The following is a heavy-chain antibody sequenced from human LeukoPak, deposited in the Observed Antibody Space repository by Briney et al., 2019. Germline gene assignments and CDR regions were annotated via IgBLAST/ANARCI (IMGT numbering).Heavy chain of an antibody. Sequence: PGGSLRLSCAASGFTYSNYAMNWVRQAPGKGLEWVSSISGSGGNRHYADSVKGRFTISRDNSKKTLDLQMNSLRAEDTAVYYCARVRGYDYVWGSYRSYYFDYWGQGTLVTVSS. CDR1: GFTYSNYA. CDR2: ISGSGGNR. D-gene: IGHD3-16*02. J-gene: IGHJ4*02. V-gene: IGHV3-23*01. CDR3: ARVRGYDYVWGSYRSYYFDY.